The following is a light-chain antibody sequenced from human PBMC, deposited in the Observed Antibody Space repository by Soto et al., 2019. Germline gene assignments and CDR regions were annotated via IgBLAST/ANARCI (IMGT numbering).Light chain of an antibody. Sequence: QSALTQPASVSGSPGQSITISCTGTSSDVGGCLYVSWFQQHPGKAPKLMIYAVSNRPSGISNRFSGSKSGTTASLTISGLQAEDEADYYCRSYSSSSTLVVFGGGTKLTVL. CDR1: SSDVGGCLY. J-gene: IGLJ2*01. CDR3: RSYSSSSTLVV. CDR2: AVS. V-gene: IGLV2-14*01.